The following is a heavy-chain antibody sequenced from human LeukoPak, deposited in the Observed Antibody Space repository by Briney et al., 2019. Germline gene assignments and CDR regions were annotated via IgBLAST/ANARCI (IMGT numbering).Heavy chain of an antibody. CDR3: ARDPPVAGTS. CDR2: IYASGNT. CDR1: GVSVSSASYY. J-gene: IGHJ4*02. Sequence: SETLSLTCTVSGVSVSSASYYWTWIRQPPGKGLEWIGYIYASGNTNYNPSLKSRVTISVDTSKNQFSLKLSSVTAADTAVYYCARDPPVAGTSWGQGTLVTVSS. D-gene: IGHD6-19*01. V-gene: IGHV4-61*01.